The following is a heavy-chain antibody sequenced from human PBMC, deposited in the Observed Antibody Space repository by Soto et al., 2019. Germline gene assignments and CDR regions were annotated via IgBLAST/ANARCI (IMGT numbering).Heavy chain of an antibody. Sequence: TSETLSLTCAVYGGSFSGYYWSWIRQPPGKGLEWIGEINHSGSTNYNPSLKSRVTISVDTSKNQFSLKLSSVTAADTAVYYCARYMVRGDNWFDPWGQGTLVTVS. V-gene: IGHV4-34*01. CDR1: GGSFSGYY. J-gene: IGHJ5*02. CDR3: ARYMVRGDNWFDP. CDR2: INHSGST. D-gene: IGHD3-10*01.